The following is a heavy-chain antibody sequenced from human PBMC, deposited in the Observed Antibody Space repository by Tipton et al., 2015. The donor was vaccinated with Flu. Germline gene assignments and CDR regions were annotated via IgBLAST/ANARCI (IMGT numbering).Heavy chain of an antibody. Sequence: TLSLTCTVSGGSISSSSYYWGWIRQPPGKGLEWIGSIYYSGSTYYNPSLKSRVTISVDTSKNQFSLKLSSVTAADTAVYYCARFGRYYDSSGYPDYWGQGTLVTVSS. CDR1: GGSISSSSYY. J-gene: IGHJ4*02. D-gene: IGHD3-22*01. CDR3: ARFGRYYDSSGYPDY. CDR2: IYYSGST. V-gene: IGHV4-39*01.